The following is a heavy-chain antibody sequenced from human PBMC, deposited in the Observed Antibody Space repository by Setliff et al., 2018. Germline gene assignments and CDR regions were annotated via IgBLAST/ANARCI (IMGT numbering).Heavy chain of an antibody. D-gene: IGHD4-4*01. V-gene: IGHV1-3*01. CDR1: GYTFTSYA. CDR2: INAGNGNT. J-gene: IGHJ6*02. CDR3: ARGPTVYYYYGMDV. Sequence: ASVKVSCKASGYTFTSYAMHWVRQAPGQRLEWMGWINAGNGNTKYSQKFQGRVTMTRDTSISTAYMDLSRLRSDDTAVYYCARGPTVYYYYGMDVWGQGTTVTVSS.